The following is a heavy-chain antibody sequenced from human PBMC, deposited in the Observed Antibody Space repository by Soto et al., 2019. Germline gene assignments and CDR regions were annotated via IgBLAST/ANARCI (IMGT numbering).Heavy chain of an antibody. CDR1: GFTFNTYG. D-gene: IGHD5-12*01. V-gene: IGHV3-48*02. CDR2: ISSTSSPI. J-gene: IGHJ4*02. Sequence: EVRLVESGGGLVQPGRSLRLSCAASGFTFNTYGMNWVRQAPGKGLEWVSYISSTSSPIFYADSVKGRFTISRDNAKNLLYLEMNSLRDEDTAVYYCTRDLVILATITLDYWGQGTLVTVSS. CDR3: TRDLVILATITLDY.